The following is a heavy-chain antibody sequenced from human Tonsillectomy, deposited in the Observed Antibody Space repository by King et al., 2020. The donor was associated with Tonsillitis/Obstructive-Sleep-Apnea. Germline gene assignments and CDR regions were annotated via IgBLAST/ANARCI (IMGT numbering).Heavy chain of an antibody. D-gene: IGHD6-13*01. CDR1: GGSFSGYY. J-gene: IGHJ4*02. CDR3: AREHSSSLDY. Sequence: VQLQQWGAGLLKPSETLSLTGAVYGGSFSGYYWSWIRQPPGKGLEWIGEINHSGSTNYNPSLKSQVTISVDTSKNQFSLKLSSVTAADTAVYFCAREHSSSLDYWGQGTLVTVSS. V-gene: IGHV4-34*01. CDR2: INHSGST.